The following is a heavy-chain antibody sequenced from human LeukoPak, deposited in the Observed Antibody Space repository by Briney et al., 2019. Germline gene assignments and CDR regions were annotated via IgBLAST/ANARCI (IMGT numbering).Heavy chain of an antibody. CDR2: ISSSSSYI. CDR3: ARAMGTITSAFDI. CDR1: GFTFSSYS. D-gene: IGHD5-12*01. Sequence: PGGSLRLSCAASGFTFSSYSMNWVRQAPGKGLEWVSSISSSSSYIYYADSVKGRFTISRDNAKNSLYLQMNSLRAEDTAMYYCARAMGTITSAFDIWGQGTMVTVSS. J-gene: IGHJ3*02. V-gene: IGHV3-21*01.